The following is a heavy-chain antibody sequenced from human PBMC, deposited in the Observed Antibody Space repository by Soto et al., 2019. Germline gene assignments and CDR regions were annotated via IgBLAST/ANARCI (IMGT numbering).Heavy chain of an antibody. CDR1: GFSFNNYG. J-gene: IGHJ4*02. CDR2: IWYDGSNK. Sequence: GGSLRLSCAASGFSFNNYGIHWVRQAPGKGLEWVAVIWYDGSNKYYADSVKGRFTISRDNSQDTLYLQMDSLRPDDTAVYYCARLAKIGDRSQFYFDSWGQGTLVTVSS. V-gene: IGHV3-33*01. D-gene: IGHD3-16*01. CDR3: ARLAKIGDRSQFYFDS.